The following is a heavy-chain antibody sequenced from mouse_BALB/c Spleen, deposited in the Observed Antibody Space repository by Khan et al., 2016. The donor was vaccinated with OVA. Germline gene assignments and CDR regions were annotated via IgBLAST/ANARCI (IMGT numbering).Heavy chain of an antibody. CDR2: IIPSNDNT. CDR1: GYTFTTYT. Sequence: VQLLESGAELARPGASVKMSCKASGYTFTTYTIHWVKQRPGQGLEWIGYIIPSNDNTNYNEKFKDRATLSADKSSSTAYLQLSSLTSEDSAVYKCERGGTHSRSDGSLDYWGQGTLVTVSA. CDR3: ERGGTHSRSDGSLDY. D-gene: IGHD2-14*01. J-gene: IGHJ3*01. V-gene: IGHV1-4*01.